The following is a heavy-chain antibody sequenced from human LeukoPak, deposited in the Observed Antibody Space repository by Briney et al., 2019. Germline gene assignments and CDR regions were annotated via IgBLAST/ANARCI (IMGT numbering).Heavy chain of an antibody. CDR3: AREDSSGWYFDY. J-gene: IGHJ4*02. CDR2: IWYDGSNK. V-gene: IGHV3-33*01. CDR1: GFTFSSYG. D-gene: IGHD6-19*01. Sequence: GGSLRLSCAATGFTFSSYGMRWVRQAPGKGLEWVAVIWYDGSNKYYADSVKGRFTISRDNSKNTLYLQMNSLRAEDTAVYYCAREDSSGWYFDYWGQGTLVTVSS.